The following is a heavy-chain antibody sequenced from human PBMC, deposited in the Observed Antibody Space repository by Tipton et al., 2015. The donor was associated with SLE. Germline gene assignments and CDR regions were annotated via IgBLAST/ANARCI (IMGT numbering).Heavy chain of an antibody. CDR1: GFTFSSYG. V-gene: IGHV3-21*03. CDR2: ISSSSSYI. Sequence: GSLRLSCAASGFTFSSYGMNWVRQAPGKGLEWVSSISSSSSYIYYADSVKGRFTISRDNAKNSLYLQMNSLRAEDTAVYYCARDRLLGYFDYWGQGTLVTVSS. D-gene: IGHD3-16*01. J-gene: IGHJ4*02. CDR3: ARDRLLGYFDY.